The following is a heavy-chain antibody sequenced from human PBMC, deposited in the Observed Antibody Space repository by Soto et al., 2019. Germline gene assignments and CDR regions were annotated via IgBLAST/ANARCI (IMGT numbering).Heavy chain of an antibody. D-gene: IGHD5-18*01. Sequence: QVQLQESGPGLVKPSQTLSLTCTVSGGSISSGDYYWSWIRQPPGKGLEWIGYIYYSGSTYYNPSLKSRVTIAVDTSKSQCALKLSSVTAADTAVYYWARARHTAMATGLDYWGQGTLVTVSS. V-gene: IGHV4-30-4*01. CDR3: ARARHTAMATGLDY. J-gene: IGHJ4*02. CDR1: GGSISSGDYY. CDR2: IYYSGST.